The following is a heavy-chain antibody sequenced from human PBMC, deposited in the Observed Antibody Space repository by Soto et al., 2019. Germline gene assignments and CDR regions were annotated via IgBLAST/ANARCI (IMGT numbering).Heavy chain of an antibody. CDR1: GGTFSSYA. CDR3: ARDGYSGYDPRVNFDY. V-gene: IGHV1-69*13. D-gene: IGHD5-12*01. CDR2: IIPIFGTA. J-gene: IGHJ4*02. Sequence: SVKVSCKASGGTFSSYAISWVRQAPGQGLEWMGGIIPIFGTANYAQKFQGRVTITADESTSTAYMELSSLRSEDTAVYYCARDGYSGYDPRVNFDYWGQGTLVTVSS.